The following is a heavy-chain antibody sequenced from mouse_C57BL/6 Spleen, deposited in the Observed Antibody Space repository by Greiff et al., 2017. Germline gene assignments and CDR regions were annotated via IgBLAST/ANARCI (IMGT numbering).Heavy chain of an antibody. D-gene: IGHD2-3*01. CDR2: IDPSDSYT. CDR1: GYTFTSYW. J-gene: IGHJ4*01. V-gene: IGHV1-50*01. CDR3: ARIYDGTGAMDY. Sequence: QVQLQQPGAELVKPGASVKLSCKASGYTFTSYWMQWVKQRPGQGLEWIGEIDPSDSYTNYNQKFKGKATLTVDTSSSTAYMQLSSLTSEDSAVYYCARIYDGTGAMDYWGQGTSVTVSS.